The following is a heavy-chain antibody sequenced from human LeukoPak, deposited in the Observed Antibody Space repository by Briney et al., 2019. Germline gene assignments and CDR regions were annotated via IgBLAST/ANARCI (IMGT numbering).Heavy chain of an antibody. V-gene: IGHV3-48*04. Sequence: GGSLRLSCAASGFTFGSYSMSWVRQAPGKGLEWVSYISSSGSTIYYADSVKGRFTISRDNAKNSLYLQMNSLRAEDTAVYYCAELGITMIGGVWGKGTTVTISS. CDR3: AELGITMIGGV. D-gene: IGHD3-10*02. J-gene: IGHJ6*04. CDR1: GFTFGSYS. CDR2: ISSSGSTI.